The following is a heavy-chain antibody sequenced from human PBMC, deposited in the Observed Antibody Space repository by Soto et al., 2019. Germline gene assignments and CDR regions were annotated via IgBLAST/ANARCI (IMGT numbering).Heavy chain of an antibody. CDR1: GFTFSSYE. CDR3: ARGRCSGGSCYSRRWFDP. J-gene: IGHJ5*02. V-gene: IGHV3-48*03. CDR2: ISSSGSTI. Sequence: EVQLVESGGGLVQPGGSLRLSCAASGFTFSSYEMNWVRQAPGKGLEWVSYISSSGSTIYYADSVKGRFTISRDNAKNSLYLQMNSLRAEDTAVYYCARGRCSGGSCYSRRWFDPWGRGTLVTVSS. D-gene: IGHD2-15*01.